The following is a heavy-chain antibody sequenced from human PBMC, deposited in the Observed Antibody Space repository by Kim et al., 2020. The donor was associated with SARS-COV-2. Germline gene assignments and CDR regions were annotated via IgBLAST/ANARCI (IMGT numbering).Heavy chain of an antibody. V-gene: IGHV1-24*01. CDR3: AADLISLSGSCHGGWFDP. J-gene: IGHJ5*02. D-gene: IGHD3-16*01. CDR1: GYSLTQTS. Sequence: ASVKVSCKVSGYSLTQTSIHWVRQAPGKGLEWMGNFDPRDGKGIYAQKFQGRFALTQDTSTDTAYMELTSLTSEDTAVYYCAADLISLSGSCHGGWFDPWGQGTGVTVSA. CDR2: FDPRDGKG.